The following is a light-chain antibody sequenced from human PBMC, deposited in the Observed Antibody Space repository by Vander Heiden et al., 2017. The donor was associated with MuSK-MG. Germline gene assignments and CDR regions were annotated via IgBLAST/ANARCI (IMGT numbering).Light chain of an antibody. CDR2: DVS. Sequence: QSALTQPASVSGSPGQSITISCTGTSSDVGGYNYVSWYQQHPGKAPILRMYDVSNRPSGVSNRFSGSKSGNTASLTISGLQAEDEADYYCSSSTSSRTLVFGGGTKLTVL. CDR3: SSSTSSRTLV. V-gene: IGLV2-14*01. J-gene: IGLJ2*01. CDR1: SSDVGGYNY.